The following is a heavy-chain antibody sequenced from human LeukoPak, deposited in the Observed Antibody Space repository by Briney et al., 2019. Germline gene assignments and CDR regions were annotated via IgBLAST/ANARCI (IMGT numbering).Heavy chain of an antibody. D-gene: IGHD2-15*01. J-gene: IGHJ3*02. CDR1: GYTLIELS. Sequence: ASVKVSCKVSGYTLIELSMHWVRQAPGKGLEWMGGFDPEDGETIYAQKFQGRVTMTEDTSTDTAYMELSRLRCNATAVYYCASVVVAFYMWGQRTTVTVSS. V-gene: IGHV1-24*01. CDR2: FDPEDGET. CDR3: ASVVVAFYM.